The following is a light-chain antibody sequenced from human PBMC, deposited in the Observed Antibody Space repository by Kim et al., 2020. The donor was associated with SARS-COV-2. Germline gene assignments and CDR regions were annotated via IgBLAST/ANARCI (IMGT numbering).Light chain of an antibody. CDR1: SLRSYY. CDR2: GRN. Sequence: SSELTQDPAVSVALGQTVRITCQGDSLRSYYATWYQQKPRQAPLLVIFGRNNRPSGIPDRFSGSTSGNTASLTISGAQAEDEADYYCNSRDSGGYVIFGGGTKLTVL. V-gene: IGLV3-19*01. J-gene: IGLJ2*01. CDR3: NSRDSGGYVI.